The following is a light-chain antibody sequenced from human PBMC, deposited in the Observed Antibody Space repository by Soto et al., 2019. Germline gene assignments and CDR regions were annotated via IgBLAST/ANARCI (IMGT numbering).Light chain of an antibody. Sequence: QPVLTQSPSASASLGASVKLTCTLSSGHRTYAIAWHQQQPEKGPRYLMNLNSVGRHTKGDGIPDRFSGSSSGTERYLTISSLQSEDEADYYCQTWGTGLLVFGGGTKLTVL. V-gene: IGLV4-69*01. CDR3: QTWGTGLLV. J-gene: IGLJ2*01. CDR1: SGHRTYA. CDR2: LNSVGRH.